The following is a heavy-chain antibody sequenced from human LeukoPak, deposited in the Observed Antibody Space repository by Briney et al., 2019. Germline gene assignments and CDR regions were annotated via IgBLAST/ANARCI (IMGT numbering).Heavy chain of an antibody. CDR3: ARVRYTTMVRGVTYYFDY. D-gene: IGHD3-10*01. CDR1: GYTFTSYG. V-gene: IGHV1-18*01. J-gene: IGHJ4*02. CDR2: ISAYNGNT. Sequence: ASVKVSCKASGYTFTSYGISWVRQAPGQGLEWMGWISAYNGNTNYAQKLQGRVTMTTDTSTSTAYMELRSLRSDDTAVYYCARVRYTTMVRGVTYYFDYWGQGTLVTVS.